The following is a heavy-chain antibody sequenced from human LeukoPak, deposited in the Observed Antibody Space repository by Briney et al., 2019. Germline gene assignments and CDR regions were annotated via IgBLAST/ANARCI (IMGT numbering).Heavy chain of an antibody. CDR1: GGTFSSYA. CDR3: ARDFELGPDY. Sequence: SVKVSCKASGGTFSSYAISWVRQAPGQGLEWMGGIIPIFGIANYAQKSQGRVTITADKSTSTAYMELSSLRSEDTAVYYCARDFELGPDYWGQGTLVTVSS. D-gene: IGHD7-27*01. J-gene: IGHJ4*02. CDR2: IIPIFGIA. V-gene: IGHV1-69*10.